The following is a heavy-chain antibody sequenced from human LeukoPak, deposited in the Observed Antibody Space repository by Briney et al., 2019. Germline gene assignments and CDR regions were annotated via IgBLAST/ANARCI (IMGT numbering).Heavy chain of an antibody. V-gene: IGHV3-15*01. J-gene: IGHJ3*02. CDR1: GFTFSNAW. CDR3: TTYRRWGRVSAPNDVLEI. D-gene: IGHD4-23*01. Sequence: SGGSLRLSCVASGFTFSNAWVSWVREARGKGLEWIGRVKSNADGGTTDYAAPVNGTFTISRDDSKTMPYLQMNSLKPEDTAMSYCTTYRRWGRVSAPNDVLEIWGQGTMVTVSS. CDR2: VKSNADGGTT.